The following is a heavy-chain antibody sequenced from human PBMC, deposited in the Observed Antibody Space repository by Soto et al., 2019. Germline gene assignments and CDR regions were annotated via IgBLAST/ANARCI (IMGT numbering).Heavy chain of an antibody. CDR2: ISYDGSNK. CDR3: ARSDEEAYYYYYGMDV. CDR1: GFTFSSYA. Sequence: GGSLRLSCAASGFTFSSYAMHWVRQAPGKGLEWVAVISYDGSNKYYADSVKGRFTISRDNSKNTLYLQMNSLRAEDTAVHYCARSDEEAYYYYYGMDVWGQGTTVTVSS. V-gene: IGHV3-30-3*01. J-gene: IGHJ6*02.